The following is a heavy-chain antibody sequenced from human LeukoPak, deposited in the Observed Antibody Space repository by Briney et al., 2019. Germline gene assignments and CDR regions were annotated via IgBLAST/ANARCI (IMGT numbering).Heavy chain of an antibody. V-gene: IGHV3-30*04. CDR3: ARDSLGDPTYCFDY. Sequence: GSLRLSCGSSGIPFLSYAMNWVRQAPGKGLEGGAVISYDGSNKYSADSVKGRFTISRDNSKYTLYLQMNSLRADDTAVYYCARDSLGDPTYCFDYWGQGTLVTVSS. J-gene: IGHJ4*02. CDR2: ISYDGSNK. CDR1: GIPFLSYA. D-gene: IGHD3-10*01.